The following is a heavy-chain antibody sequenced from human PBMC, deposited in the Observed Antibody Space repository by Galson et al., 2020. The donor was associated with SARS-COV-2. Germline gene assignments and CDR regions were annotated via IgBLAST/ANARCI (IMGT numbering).Heavy chain of an antibody. D-gene: IGHD6-19*01. CDR3: AKVAGTISDDAFDI. CDR1: GFTFDDYT. V-gene: IGHV3-43*01. Sequence: GGSLRLSCAASGFTFDDYTMHWVRQAPGKGLEWVSLISWDGGSTYYADSVKGRFTISRDNSKNSLYLQMNSLRTEDTALYYCAKVAGTISDDAFDIWGQGTMVTVSS. CDR2: ISWDGGST. J-gene: IGHJ3*02.